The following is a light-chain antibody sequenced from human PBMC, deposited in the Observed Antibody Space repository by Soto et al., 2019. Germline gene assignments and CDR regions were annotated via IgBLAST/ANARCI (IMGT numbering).Light chain of an antibody. Sequence: EIVLTQSPGTLSLSLGERATLSCRASQSVSSKLAWYQQKPGQAPRVLIYGASSRATGIPDRFGGSGSGTDFTLTLSRLEPEDFAVYYCQQYGGSPRTFGQGTKLEI. CDR3: QQYGGSPRT. CDR2: GAS. CDR1: QSVSSK. V-gene: IGKV3-20*01. J-gene: IGKJ2*01.